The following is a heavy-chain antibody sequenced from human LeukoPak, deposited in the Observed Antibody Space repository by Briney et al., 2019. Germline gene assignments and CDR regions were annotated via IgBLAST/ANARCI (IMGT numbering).Heavy chain of an antibody. CDR1: GFTFSSYD. Sequence: GGSLRLSCAASGFTFSSYDMHWVRQATGKGLEWVSAIGTAGDTYYPGSVKGRFTISRENAKNSLYLQMSSLRAGDTAVYYCARGSSVEGYFQHWGQGTLVTVSS. CDR3: ARGSSVEGYFQH. D-gene: IGHD4-23*01. CDR2: IGTAGDT. V-gene: IGHV3-13*04. J-gene: IGHJ1*01.